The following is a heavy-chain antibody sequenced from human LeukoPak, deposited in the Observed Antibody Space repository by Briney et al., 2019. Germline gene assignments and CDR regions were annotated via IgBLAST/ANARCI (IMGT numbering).Heavy chain of an antibody. D-gene: IGHD3-9*01. CDR1: GGSISSSSYY. V-gene: IGHV4-39*07. J-gene: IGHJ4*02. CDR3: ARGTVDDILTGYYRSFDY. Sequence: PSETLSLTCTVSGGSISSSSYYWGWIRQPPGKGLEWIGSIYYSGSTYYNPSLKSRVTISVDTSKNQFSLKLSSVTAADTAVYYCARGTVDDILTGYYRSFDYWGQGTLVTVSS. CDR2: IYYSGST.